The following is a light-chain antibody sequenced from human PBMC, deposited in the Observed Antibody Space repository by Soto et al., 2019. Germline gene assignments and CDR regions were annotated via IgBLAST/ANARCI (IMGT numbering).Light chain of an antibody. V-gene: IGKV3-15*01. CDR3: HEYSKWPLFT. J-gene: IGKJ3*01. CDR2: AAT. CDR1: QSVGRN. Sequence: EIVVTQSPGILSVSPGDRATLSCRASQSVGRNLAWYQQKPGQAPTPRIYAATTRATGLPARLSGSGSGTDFCLTISSLQSEYFSVYYCHEYSKWPLFTFGPGARVDMK.